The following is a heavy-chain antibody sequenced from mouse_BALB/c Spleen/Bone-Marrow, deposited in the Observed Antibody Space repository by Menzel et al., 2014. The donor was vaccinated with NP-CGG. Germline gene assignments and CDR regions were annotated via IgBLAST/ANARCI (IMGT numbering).Heavy chain of an antibody. CDR1: GFSFSNYG. CDR3: ARHAYYDQTEVSFVY. V-gene: IGHV5-9-2*01. CDR2: ISGDGRYT. D-gene: IGHD2-4*01. Sequence: EVKLVESGGGLVKSGGSLKLSCAASGFSFSNYGMSWVRQTPEKRLEWVATISGDGRYTFYSDSVKGRFTISRDNAKNNLYLQLSSLRSEDTALYYCARHAYYDQTEVSFVYWGQGTRVTVSA. J-gene: IGHJ3*01.